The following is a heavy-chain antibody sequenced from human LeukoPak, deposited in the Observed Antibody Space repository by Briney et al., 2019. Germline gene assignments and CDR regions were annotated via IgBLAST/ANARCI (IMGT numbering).Heavy chain of an antibody. J-gene: IGHJ5*02. CDR1: GFTFSSYW. CDR3: ARAGHSYNSSWYGSDWFDP. Sequence: PGGSLRLSCAASGFTFSSYWMSWVRQAPGKGLEWVANIKQDGSEKYYVDSVKGRFTISRDNAKNSLYLQMNSLRAEDTAVYYCARAGHSYNSSWYGSDWFDPWGQGTLVTVSS. V-gene: IGHV3-7*01. D-gene: IGHD6-13*01. CDR2: IKQDGSEK.